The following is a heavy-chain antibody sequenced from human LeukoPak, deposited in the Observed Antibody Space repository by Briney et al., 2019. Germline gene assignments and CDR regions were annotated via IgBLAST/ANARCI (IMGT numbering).Heavy chain of an antibody. V-gene: IGHV3-23*01. CDR2: ISGSGGST. J-gene: IGHJ4*02. CDR3: ARHFWSGYYTYFDY. Sequence: GGSLRLSCAASGFTFSSYAMSWVRQAPGKGLEWVSAISGSGGSTYYADSVKGRFTISRDNSKNTLYLQINSLRAEDTAVYYCARHFWSGYYTYFDYWGQGTLVTVSS. D-gene: IGHD3-3*02. CDR1: GFTFSSYA.